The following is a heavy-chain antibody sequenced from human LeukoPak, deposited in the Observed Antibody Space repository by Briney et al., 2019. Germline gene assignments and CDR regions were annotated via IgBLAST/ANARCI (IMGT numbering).Heavy chain of an antibody. CDR2: FDPEDGET. Sequence: ASVKVSCKVSGYTLTELSMHWVRQAPGKGLEWMGGFDPEDGETIYAQKFQGRVTMTEDTSTDTAYMELSSLRSEDTAVYYCATGRGGWLRSTALYYYYYGMDVWGKGTTVTVSS. V-gene: IGHV1-24*01. CDR3: ATGRGGWLRSTALYYYYYGMDV. D-gene: IGHD5-12*01. J-gene: IGHJ6*04. CDR1: GYTLTELS.